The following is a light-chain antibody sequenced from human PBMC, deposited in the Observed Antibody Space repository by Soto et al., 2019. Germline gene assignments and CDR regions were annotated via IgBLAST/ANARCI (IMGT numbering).Light chain of an antibody. CDR2: DAS. Sequence: DIQMTQSPSTLSASVGDRVTITCRARQTISIWLAWYQQKPGKAPKLLIYDASILESGVPSRFSGSGSGTEFTLTIISLQPDDFATYYCQQYKSYRTFGQGTKVDI. V-gene: IGKV1-5*01. CDR3: QQYKSYRT. CDR1: QTISIW. J-gene: IGKJ1*01.